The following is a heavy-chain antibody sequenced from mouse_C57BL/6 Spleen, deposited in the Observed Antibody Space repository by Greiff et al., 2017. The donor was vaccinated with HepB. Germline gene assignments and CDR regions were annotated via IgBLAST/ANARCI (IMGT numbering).Heavy chain of an antibody. J-gene: IGHJ3*01. Sequence: QVQLQQPGAELVRPGTSVKLSCKASGYTFTSYWMHWVKQRPGQGLEWIGVIDPSDSYTNYNQKFKSKATLTVDTSSSTAYMQLSSLTSEDSAVYYCARGYSNPWFAYWGQGTLVTVSA. CDR2: IDPSDSYT. CDR1: GYTFTSYW. D-gene: IGHD2-5*01. V-gene: IGHV1-59*01. CDR3: ARGYSNPWFAY.